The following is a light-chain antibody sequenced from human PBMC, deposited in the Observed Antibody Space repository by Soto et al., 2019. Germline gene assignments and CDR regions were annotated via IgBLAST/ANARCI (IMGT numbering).Light chain of an antibody. V-gene: IGKV3-11*01. CDR1: QSVGSY. CDR3: QQRSNWYR. Sequence: IVLTQSPATLASSPGDRATLSCRASQSVGSYVAWYQQKPGQAPRLLIYAASNRATGIPRRFSGSGSGTDSILTISRLEHEYSTVYYCQQRSNWYRFGQGTRLEIK. CDR2: AAS. J-gene: IGKJ5*01.